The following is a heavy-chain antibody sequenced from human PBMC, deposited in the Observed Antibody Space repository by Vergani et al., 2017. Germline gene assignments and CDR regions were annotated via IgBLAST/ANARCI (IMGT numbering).Heavy chain of an antibody. CDR1: GFTFSSYS. V-gene: IGHV3-23*04. CDR2: ISGSGGST. D-gene: IGHD3-16*01. CDR3: ARGVGAYSDMDV. J-gene: IGHJ6*03. Sequence: EVQLVESGGGLVKPGGSLRLSCAASGFTFSSYSMNWVRQAPGKGLEWVSAISGSGGSTYYADSVKGRFTISRDNSKNTLYLQMNSLRAEDTAVYYCARGVGAYSDMDVWGKGTTVTVSS.